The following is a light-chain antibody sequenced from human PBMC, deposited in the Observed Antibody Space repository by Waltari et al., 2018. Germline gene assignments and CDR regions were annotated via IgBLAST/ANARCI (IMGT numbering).Light chain of an antibody. Sequence: DIVMTQSPDSLAVSLRERATINCKSSQSPLYNYVNRSYLAWFQHKPRQPPKLLIYWASVREFGVPERFSGSGSGTDFALIISRLQAEDAAVYYCQQYFATPQTFGQGTKVEIK. J-gene: IGKJ1*01. CDR2: WAS. V-gene: IGKV4-1*01. CDR1: QSPLYNYVNRSY. CDR3: QQYFATPQT.